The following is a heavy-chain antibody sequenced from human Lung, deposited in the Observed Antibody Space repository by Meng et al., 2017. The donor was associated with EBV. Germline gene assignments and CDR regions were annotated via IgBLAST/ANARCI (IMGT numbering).Heavy chain of an antibody. V-gene: IGHV4-34*01. CDR1: GGSFSGYY. CDR3: ARVAVGISSFDY. CDR2: INHSGST. Sequence: QVQLAQWGAGLLKPSETLSLTCAVYGGSFSGYYWSWIRQPPGKGLEWIGEINHSGSTNYNPSLKSRVTISVDTSKNPFSLKLSSVTAADTAVYYCARVAVGISSFDYWGQGTLVTVSS. D-gene: IGHD1-26*01. J-gene: IGHJ4*02.